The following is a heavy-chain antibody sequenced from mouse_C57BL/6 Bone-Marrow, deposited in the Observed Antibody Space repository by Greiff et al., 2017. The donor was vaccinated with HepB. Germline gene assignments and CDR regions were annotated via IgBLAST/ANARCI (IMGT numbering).Heavy chain of an antibody. CDR3: ASVSNFPLAMDY. D-gene: IGHD2-5*01. CDR2: IWGVGST. J-gene: IGHJ4*01. CDR1: GFSLTSYG. V-gene: IGHV2-6*01. Sequence: QVQLQQSGPGLVAPSQRLSITCTVSGFSLTSYGVDWVRQSPGKGLEWLGVIWGVGSTNYNSAFKSRLSISKDNSKSQVFLKMNRLQTDDTAMYYCASVSNFPLAMDYWGQGTSVTVSS.